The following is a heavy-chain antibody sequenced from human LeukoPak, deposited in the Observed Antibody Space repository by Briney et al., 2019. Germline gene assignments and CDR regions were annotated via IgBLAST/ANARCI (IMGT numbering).Heavy chain of an antibody. CDR2: IIPILGIA. V-gene: IGHV1-69*04. CDR1: GGTFSSYA. D-gene: IGHD1-1*01. J-gene: IGHJ4*02. CDR3: ASPFKTTELENLDY. Sequence: SVKVSCKASGGTFSSYAISWVRQAAGQGLEWMGRIIPILGIANYAQKFQGRVTITADKSTSTAYMELSSLRSEDTAVYYCASPFKTTELENLDYWRQGTLVTVSS.